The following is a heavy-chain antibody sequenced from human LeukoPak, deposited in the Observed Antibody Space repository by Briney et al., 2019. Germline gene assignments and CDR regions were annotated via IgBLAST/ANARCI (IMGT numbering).Heavy chain of an antibody. V-gene: IGHV4-39*07. CDR1: GSSISSSSYY. Sequence: PSETLSLTCTVSGSSISSSSYYWGWIRQPPGKGLEWIGSIYYSGSTYYNPSLKSRVTISVDTSKNQFSLKLSSVTAADTAVYYCARYGYSYGYCLDYWGQGTLVTVSS. J-gene: IGHJ4*02. CDR2: IYYSGST. D-gene: IGHD5-18*01. CDR3: ARYGYSYGYCLDY.